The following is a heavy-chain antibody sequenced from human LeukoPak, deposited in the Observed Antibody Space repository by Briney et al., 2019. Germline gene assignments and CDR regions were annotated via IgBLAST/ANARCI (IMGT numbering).Heavy chain of an antibody. V-gene: IGHV3-21*01. CDR3: ASSFRVSLDH. Sequence: GGSLRLSCAAPGFTFSSFTMNWVRQAPGKGLEWVSSIDSVKGRFTISRDNANNSLYLQINSLRVEDTAVYYCASSFRVSLDHWGQGALVIVSS. J-gene: IGHJ4*02. CDR1: GFTFSSFT. D-gene: IGHD2/OR15-2a*01. CDR2: I.